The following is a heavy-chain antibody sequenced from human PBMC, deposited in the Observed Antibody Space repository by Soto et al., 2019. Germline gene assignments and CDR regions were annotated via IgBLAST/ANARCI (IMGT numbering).Heavy chain of an antibody. CDR1: GFTFSSYA. J-gene: IGHJ5*02. CDR2: ISGSGGST. CDR3: AKSMSSGPVGWFDP. D-gene: IGHD6-19*01. Sequence: QAGGSLRLSCAASGFTFSSYAMSWVRQAPGKGLEWVSAISGSGGSTYYADSVKGRFTISRDNSKNTLYLQMNSLRAEDTAVYYCAKSMSSGPVGWFDPWGQGTLVTVSS. V-gene: IGHV3-23*01.